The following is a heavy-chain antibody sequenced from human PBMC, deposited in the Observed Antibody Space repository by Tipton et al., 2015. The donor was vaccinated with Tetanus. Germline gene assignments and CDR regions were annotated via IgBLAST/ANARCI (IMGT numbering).Heavy chain of an antibody. CDR2: THHSGNT. CDR3: ARIYDFWSGYYSDH. Sequence: TLSLTCSVSGASIRSYYWNWIRQVPGKGLEWIGYTHHSGNTKYNPSLSGRVTTSVDTSKNQFSLKLSSVTAADTAVYYCARIYDFWSGYYSDHWGQGTPVTVSS. J-gene: IGHJ4*02. CDR1: GASIRSYY. V-gene: IGHV4-59*08. D-gene: IGHD3-3*01.